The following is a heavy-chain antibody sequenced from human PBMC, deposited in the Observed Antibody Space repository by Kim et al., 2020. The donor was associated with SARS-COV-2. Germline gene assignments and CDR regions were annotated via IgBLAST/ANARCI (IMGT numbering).Heavy chain of an antibody. CDR3: ARDRQRAGTGVDY. Sequence: YALTVERRITINPHTSKNQCSLQLNSVTPEDTAVYYCARDRQRAGTGVDYWGQGTLVTVSS. V-gene: IGHV6-1*01. D-gene: IGHD6-19*01. J-gene: IGHJ4*02.